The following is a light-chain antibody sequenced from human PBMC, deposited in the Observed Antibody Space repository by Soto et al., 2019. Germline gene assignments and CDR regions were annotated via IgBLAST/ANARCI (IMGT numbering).Light chain of an antibody. Sequence: DIQMTQSPSTLSATAGDRVTITCRASQSISSWLAWYQHKPGKAPNLLIYDASNLDSGVPSRFSGSGSGTEFSLTIINLQPDDCATYYCQQYENYWTFGQGTKVDIK. V-gene: IGKV1-5*01. CDR2: DAS. CDR1: QSISSW. CDR3: QQYENYWT. J-gene: IGKJ1*01.